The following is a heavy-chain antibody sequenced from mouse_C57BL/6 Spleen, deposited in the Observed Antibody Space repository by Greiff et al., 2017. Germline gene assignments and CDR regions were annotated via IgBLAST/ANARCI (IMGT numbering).Heavy chain of an antibody. CDR2: IYPGDGDT. J-gene: IGHJ4*01. V-gene: IGHV1-82*01. D-gene: IGHD2-4*01. CDR1: GYAFSSSW. Sequence: VMLVESGPELVKPGASVKISCKASGYAFSSSWMNWVKQRPGKGLEWIGRIYPGDGDTNYNGKFKGKATLTADTSSSTAYMQLSSLTSEDSGVYFCARSGSYDYDGSKYYYAMDYWGQGTSVTVSS. CDR3: ARSGSYDYDGSKYYYAMDY.